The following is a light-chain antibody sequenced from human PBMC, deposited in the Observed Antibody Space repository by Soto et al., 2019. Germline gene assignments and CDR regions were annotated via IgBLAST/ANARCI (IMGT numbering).Light chain of an antibody. V-gene: IGKV1-5*01. J-gene: IGKJ4*01. Sequence: DIQMTQSPSTLSASVGDRVTITCRAGQSISSWLAWYQQKPGKAPKLLIYDASSLESGVPSRFSGSGSGTEFTLTISSLQPDDFAVYYCQQRSNWPPVTFGGGTKVDIK. CDR2: DAS. CDR3: QQRSNWPPVT. CDR1: QSISSW.